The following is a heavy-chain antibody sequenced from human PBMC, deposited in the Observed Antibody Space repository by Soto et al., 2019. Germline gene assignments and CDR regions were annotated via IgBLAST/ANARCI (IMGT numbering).Heavy chain of an antibody. V-gene: IGHV1-69*18. J-gene: IGHJ4*02. CDR3: ARGSEEWSNLGFFDS. D-gene: IGHD3-3*01. CDR1: GGTFTTYS. CDR2: VIPSIESP. Sequence: QVQLVQSGAEVKKPGSSVQVSCKASGGTFTTYSFIWVRQAPGQGLERLGSVIPSIESPNYAQKFQDRVTIRADESTRTAFLELSSLRSAETAVYFCARGSEEWSNLGFFDSWGQGTLVTVSS.